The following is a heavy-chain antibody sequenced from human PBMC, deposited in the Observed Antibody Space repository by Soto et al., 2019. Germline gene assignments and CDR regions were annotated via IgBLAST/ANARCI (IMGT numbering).Heavy chain of an antibody. V-gene: IGHV3-30*18. CDR2: ISYDGSNK. CDR3: AKAFGRAVAGTTPYYYYMDV. Sequence: GSLRLSCAASGFTFSSYGMHWVRQAPGKGLEWVAVISYDGSNKYYADSVKGRFTISRDNSKNTLYLQMNSLRAEDTAVYYCAKAFGRAVAGTTPYYYYMDVWGKGTTVTVS. D-gene: IGHD6-19*01. CDR1: GFTFSSYG. J-gene: IGHJ6*03.